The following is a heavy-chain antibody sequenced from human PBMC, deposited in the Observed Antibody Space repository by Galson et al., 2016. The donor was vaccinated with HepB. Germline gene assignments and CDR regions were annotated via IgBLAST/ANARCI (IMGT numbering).Heavy chain of an antibody. CDR2: IGNSGRTI. D-gene: IGHD6-6*01. J-gene: IGHJ4*02. Sequence: SLRLSCAASGFTFSSYAMAWVRQAPGKGLEWVSYIGNSGRTIKDADSVKGRFTISRDNAKNSLYLQMNSLRAEDTAVYYCARTRLTVRRENYFDYWGQGTLVTVSS. V-gene: IGHV3-48*04. CDR1: GFTFSSYA. CDR3: ARTRLTVRRENYFDY.